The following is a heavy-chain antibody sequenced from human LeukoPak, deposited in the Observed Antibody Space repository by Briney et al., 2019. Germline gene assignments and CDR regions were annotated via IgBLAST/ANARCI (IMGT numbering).Heavy chain of an antibody. D-gene: IGHD4-11*01. CDR1: GFTFSSYA. Sequence: GGSLRLSCAASGFTFSSYAMSWVRQAPGKGLEWVSAISGSGGSAYYADSVKGRFTISRDNSKNTLYLQMNSLRADDTAVYYCAKGGSSYSEMDYWGQGTLVTVSS. CDR3: AKGGSSYSEMDY. J-gene: IGHJ4*02. V-gene: IGHV3-23*01. CDR2: ISGSGGSA.